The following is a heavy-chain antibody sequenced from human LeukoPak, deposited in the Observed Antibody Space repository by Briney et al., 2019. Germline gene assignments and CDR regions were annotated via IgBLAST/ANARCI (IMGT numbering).Heavy chain of an antibody. Sequence: GGSLRLSCAASGFTFSSYGMHWVRQAPGKGLEWVAFIRYDGSNKYYADSVKGRFTISRENSKNTLYLQMNSVRAEDTAVYYCVKDVLRFLEWLLDYWGQGTLVTVSS. J-gene: IGHJ4*02. V-gene: IGHV3-30*02. CDR1: GFTFSSYG. D-gene: IGHD3-3*01. CDR2: IRYDGSNK. CDR3: VKDVLRFLEWLLDY.